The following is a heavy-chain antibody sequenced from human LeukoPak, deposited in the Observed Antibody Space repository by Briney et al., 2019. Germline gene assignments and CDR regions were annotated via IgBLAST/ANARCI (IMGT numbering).Heavy chain of an antibody. CDR3: ARDRDRFWNDANDAFDI. Sequence: GGSLRLSCAASGFTFSSYWMHWVRQAPGKGLVWVSRINSDGSSTSYADSVKGRFTISRDNAKNTLYLQMNSLRAEDTAMYYCARDRDRFWNDANDAFDIWGQGTMVTVSS. V-gene: IGHV3-74*01. CDR2: INSDGSST. J-gene: IGHJ3*02. D-gene: IGHD1-1*01. CDR1: GFTFSSYW.